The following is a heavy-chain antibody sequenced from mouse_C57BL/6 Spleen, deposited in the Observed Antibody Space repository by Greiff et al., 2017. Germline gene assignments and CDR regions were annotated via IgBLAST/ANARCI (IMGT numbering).Heavy chain of an antibody. CDR3: AVVATPYYFDY. CDR2: IYPGDGDT. D-gene: IGHD1-1*01. V-gene: IGHV1-80*01. J-gene: IGHJ2*01. CDR1: GYAFSSYW. Sequence: VKLMESGAELVKPGASVKISCKASGYAFSSYWMNWVKQRPGKGLEWIGQIYPGDGDTNYNGKFKGKATLTADKSSSTAYMQLSSLTSEDSAVYFCAVVATPYYFDYWGQGTTLTVSS.